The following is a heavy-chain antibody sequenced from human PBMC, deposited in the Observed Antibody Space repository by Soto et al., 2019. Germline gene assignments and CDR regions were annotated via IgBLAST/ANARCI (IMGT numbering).Heavy chain of an antibody. Sequence: LRLSCAASGFTFSSYGMHWVRQAPGKGLEWVAVIWYDGSNKYYVDSVKGRFTISRDNSKNTLYLQMNSLRAEDTAVYYCARGGYCSSTSCYTYYYYGMDVWGQGTTVTVSS. CDR1: GFTFSSYG. J-gene: IGHJ6*02. D-gene: IGHD2-2*02. CDR2: IWYDGSNK. V-gene: IGHV3-33*01. CDR3: ARGGYCSSTSCYTYYYYGMDV.